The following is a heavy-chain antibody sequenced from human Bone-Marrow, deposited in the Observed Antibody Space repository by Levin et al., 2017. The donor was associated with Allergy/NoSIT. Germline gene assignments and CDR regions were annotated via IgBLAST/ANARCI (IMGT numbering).Heavy chain of an antibody. J-gene: IGHJ4*02. CDR2: IRSKAYGGTT. Sequence: GESLKISCTASGFTFGDYAMSWFRQAPGKGLEWVGFIRSKAYGGTTEYAASVKGRFTISRDDSKSIAYLQMNSLKTEDTAVYYCTRVYCGGDCYPGYFDYWGQGTLVTVSS. D-gene: IGHD2-21*02. CDR3: TRVYCGGDCYPGYFDY. V-gene: IGHV3-49*03. CDR1: GFTFGDYA.